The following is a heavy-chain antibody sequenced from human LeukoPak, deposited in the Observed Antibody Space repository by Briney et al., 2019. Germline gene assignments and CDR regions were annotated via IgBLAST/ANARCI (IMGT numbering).Heavy chain of an antibody. CDR3: ARGRYCSSTSCYRRGYYYYGMDV. D-gene: IGHD2-2*02. J-gene: IGHJ6*02. V-gene: IGHV4-30-2*01. Sequence: PSETLSLTCAVSGGSLSSGGYSWGWLRQPPGRGLDWSRYIYHSGSTYYNPSLKSRVTISVDRSKNQFSLKLSSVTAADTAVYYCARGRYCSSTSCYRRGYYYYGMDVWGQGTTVTVSS. CDR2: IYHSGST. CDR1: GGSLSSGGYS.